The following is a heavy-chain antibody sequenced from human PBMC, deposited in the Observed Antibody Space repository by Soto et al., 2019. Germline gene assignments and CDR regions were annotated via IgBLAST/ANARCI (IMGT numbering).Heavy chain of an antibody. J-gene: IGHJ4*02. Sequence: PSETLSLTCTVSGGSVSSGSYYWSWIRQPPGKGLEWIGYIYHSGSTNYNPSLKSRVTISVDTSKNQFSLKLSSVTAADTAVYYCARGEYYYDSSGYYYWSHFDYWGQGTLVTVSS. CDR1: GGSVSSGSYY. CDR3: ARGEYYYDSSGYYYWSHFDY. CDR2: IYHSGST. V-gene: IGHV4-61*01. D-gene: IGHD3-22*01.